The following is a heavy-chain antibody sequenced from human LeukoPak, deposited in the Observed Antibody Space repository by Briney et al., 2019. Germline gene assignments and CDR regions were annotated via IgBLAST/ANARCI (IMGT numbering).Heavy chain of an antibody. CDR2: IYHSGST. V-gene: IGHV4-38-2*02. J-gene: IGHJ3*02. Sequence: SETLSLTCTVSGYSISSGYYWGWIRQPPGNGLEWIGSIYHSGSTYYNPSLKSRVTISVDTSKNQCSLKLSSVTAADTAVYYCARGGYGDYGPDAFDIWGQGTMVTVSS. D-gene: IGHD4-17*01. CDR3: ARGGYGDYGPDAFDI. CDR1: GYSISSGYY.